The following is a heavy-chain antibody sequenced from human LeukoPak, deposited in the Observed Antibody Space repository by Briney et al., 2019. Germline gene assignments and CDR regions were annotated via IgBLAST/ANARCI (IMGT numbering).Heavy chain of an antibody. V-gene: IGHV3-23*01. CDR3: AKVWAYYGSGSYYGSLFPDY. CDR2: ISGSGGST. CDR1: GFTFSSYA. J-gene: IGHJ4*02. Sequence: GGSLRLSCAASGFTFSSYAMSWVRQAPGKGLEWVSAISGSGGSTYYADSVKGRFTISRDNSKNTLYLQMNSLRAEDTAVYYCAKVWAYYGSGSYYGSLFPDYWGQGTLVTVSS. D-gene: IGHD3-10*01.